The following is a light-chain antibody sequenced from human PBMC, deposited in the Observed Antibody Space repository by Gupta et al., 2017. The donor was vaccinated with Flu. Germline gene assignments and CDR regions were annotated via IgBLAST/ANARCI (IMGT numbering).Light chain of an antibody. J-gene: IGKJ4*01. CDR2: AAS. CDR1: QDIRDS. V-gene: IGKV1-27*01. Sequence: GDRTTITCRASQDIRDSLAWYQHKPGKGPSLLIYAASTLHSGVPSRFRGSGSGTEFTLTISSLQPEDFATYYCQKFNGAPLSFGGGTKVEI. CDR3: QKFNGAPLS.